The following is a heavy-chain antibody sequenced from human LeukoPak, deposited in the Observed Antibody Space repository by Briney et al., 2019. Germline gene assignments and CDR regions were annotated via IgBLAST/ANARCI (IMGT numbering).Heavy chain of an antibody. CDR1: GYTFTSYG. V-gene: IGHV1-18*01. D-gene: IGHD6-19*01. CDR3: AREQSGWYYRYYYFDY. Sequence: SVKVSCKASGYTFTSYGISWVRQAPGQGLEWMGWISAYNGNTNYAQKLQGRVTMTTDTSTSTAYMELRSLRSDDTAVYYCAREQSGWYYRYYYFDYWGQGTLVTVSS. CDR2: ISAYNGNT. J-gene: IGHJ4*02.